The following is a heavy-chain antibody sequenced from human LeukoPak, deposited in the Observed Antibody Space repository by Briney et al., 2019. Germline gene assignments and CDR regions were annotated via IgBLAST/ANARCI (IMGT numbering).Heavy chain of an antibody. Sequence: GASVKVSCKASGYTFTSYGISWVRQAPGQGLEWMGWISAYNGNTNYAQKLQGRVTMTTDTSTSTAYMELRSLRSDDTAVYYCARGAPDLVPAASFDYWGQGTLVTVSS. J-gene: IGHJ4*02. CDR1: GYTFTSYG. D-gene: IGHD2-2*01. V-gene: IGHV1-18*01. CDR2: ISAYNGNT. CDR3: ARGAPDLVPAASFDY.